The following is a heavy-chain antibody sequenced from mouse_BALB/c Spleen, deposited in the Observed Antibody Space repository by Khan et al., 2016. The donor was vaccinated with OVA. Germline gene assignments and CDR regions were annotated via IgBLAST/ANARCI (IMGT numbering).Heavy chain of an antibody. V-gene: IGHV5-17*02. J-gene: IGHJ2*01. D-gene: IGHD1-1*01. CDR1: GFTFSTYG. Sequence: EVQLVESGGGLVQPGGSRKLSCAASGFTFSTYGMHWVRQAPEKGLEWVAYISGDSSTVYYADTVKGRFTISRDNPKNTLFLQMTSLMSEDTASYYCATYYFYGYCFDYWGPGTTLTVSS. CDR2: ISGDSSTV. CDR3: ATYYFYGYCFDY.